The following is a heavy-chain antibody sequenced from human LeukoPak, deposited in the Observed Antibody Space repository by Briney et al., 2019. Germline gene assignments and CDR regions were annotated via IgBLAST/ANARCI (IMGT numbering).Heavy chain of an antibody. Sequence: GGPLRPWCAASGFTFTSYSMNWAGQGPGLGLEGVPSISSSISYIYYADSVKGRFTISRDNAKNSLYLQMNSLRAEDTAVYYCARAKQRGDGSGAFDIWGQGTMVTVSS. CDR3: ARAKQRGDGSGAFDI. V-gene: IGHV3-21*01. D-gene: IGHD3-10*01. CDR2: ISSSISYI. CDR1: GFTFTSYS. J-gene: IGHJ3*02.